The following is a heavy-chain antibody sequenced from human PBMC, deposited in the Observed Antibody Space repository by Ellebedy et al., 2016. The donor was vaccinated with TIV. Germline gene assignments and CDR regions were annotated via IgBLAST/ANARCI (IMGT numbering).Heavy chain of an antibody. Sequence: SETLSLXCAISGDSVSSTSAAWNWIRQSPSRGLEWLGRTYYRSKWYTDYAVSVKSRISVNPDTSKNQFSLQLNSMTPEDTAVYYCAREQWLVRDDYYYGMDVWGQGTTVTVSS. J-gene: IGHJ6*02. CDR1: GDSVSSTSAA. D-gene: IGHD6-19*01. CDR3: AREQWLVRDDYYYGMDV. CDR2: TYYRSKWYT. V-gene: IGHV6-1*01.